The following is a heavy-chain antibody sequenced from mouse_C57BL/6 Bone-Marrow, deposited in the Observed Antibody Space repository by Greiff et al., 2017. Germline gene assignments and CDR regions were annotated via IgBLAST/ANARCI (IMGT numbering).Heavy chain of an antibody. CDR1: GYTFTSYW. D-gene: IGHD1-1*01. CDR3: ARSGSSYDWFAY. J-gene: IGHJ3*01. Sequence: QVQLQQPGAELVKPGASVKMSCKASGYTFTSYWITWVKQRPGQGLEWIGDIYPGSGSTNYNEKLKSKATLTVDTSSSTAYMQLSSLTSEDSAVYYGARSGSSYDWFAYWGQGTLVTVSA. CDR2: IYPGSGST. V-gene: IGHV1-55*01.